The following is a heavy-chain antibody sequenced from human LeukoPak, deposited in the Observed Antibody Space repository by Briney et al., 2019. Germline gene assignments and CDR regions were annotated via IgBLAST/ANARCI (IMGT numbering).Heavy chain of an antibody. Sequence: PGGSLRLSCAASGFTFSSYAMSWVRQAPGKGLEWVSAISGSGGSTYYADSVKGRFTISRDNSKNTLYLQMNSLRAEDTAVYYCAKSPTMVRGVINTKYIDYGGQGTLVTVSS. CDR1: GFTFSSYA. CDR2: ISGSGGST. J-gene: IGHJ4*02. V-gene: IGHV3-23*01. D-gene: IGHD3-10*01. CDR3: AKSPTMVRGVINTKYIDY.